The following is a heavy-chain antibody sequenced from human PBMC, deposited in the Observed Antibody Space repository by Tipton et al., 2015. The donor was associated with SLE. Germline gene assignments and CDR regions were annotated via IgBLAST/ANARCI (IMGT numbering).Heavy chain of an antibody. CDR2: IYSGGST. Sequence: QLVQSGGGLVQPGGSLRLSCAASGFTVSSNYMSWVRQAPGKGLEWVSVIYSGGSTYYADSVKGRFTISRHNSKNTLYLQMNSLRAEDTAVYYCARDPSPYYDSSGQGAFDIWGRGTMVTVSS. V-gene: IGHV3-53*04. CDR3: ARDPSPYYDSSGQGAFDI. J-gene: IGHJ3*02. D-gene: IGHD3-22*01. CDR1: GFTVSSNY.